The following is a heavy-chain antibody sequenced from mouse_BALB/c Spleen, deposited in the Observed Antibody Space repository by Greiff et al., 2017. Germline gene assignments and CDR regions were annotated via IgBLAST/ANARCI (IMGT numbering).Heavy chain of an antibody. CDR3: ARDRDYYGSSYGYFDV. CDR1: GFTFSDYG. D-gene: IGHD1-1*01. J-gene: IGHJ1*01. Sequence: DVHLVESGGGLVQPGGSRKLSCAASGFTFSDYGMAWVRQAPGKGPEWVAFISNLAYSIYYADTVTGRFTISRENAKNTLYLEMSSLRSEDTAMYYCARDRDYYGSSYGYFDVWGAGTTVTVSS. CDR2: ISNLAYSI. V-gene: IGHV5-15*02.